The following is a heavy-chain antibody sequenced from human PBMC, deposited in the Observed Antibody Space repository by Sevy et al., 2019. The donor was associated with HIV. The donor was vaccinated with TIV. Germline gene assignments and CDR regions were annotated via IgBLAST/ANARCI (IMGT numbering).Heavy chain of an antibody. V-gene: IGHV4-39*01. Sequence: SETLSLTCSVSGGSIGSSSYYWGWIRQPPGKGLEWIGSISYTRSTYYNPSLKSRVTISVDRTKNQFSLKLSSVTAAETAIYYCARPETVITLRAYDIWGQGTMVTVSS. CDR3: ARPETVITLRAYDI. CDR2: ISYTRST. D-gene: IGHD3-22*01. J-gene: IGHJ3*02. CDR1: GGSIGSSSYY.